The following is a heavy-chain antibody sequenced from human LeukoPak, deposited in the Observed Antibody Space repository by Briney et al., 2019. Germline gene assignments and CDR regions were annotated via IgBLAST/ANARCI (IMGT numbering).Heavy chain of an antibody. J-gene: IGHJ4*02. V-gene: IGHV1-46*01. CDR2: INPSGGST. CDR3: AREGLWDDRGDY. CDR1: GYTFTSYY. D-gene: IGHD4/OR15-4a*01. Sequence: GASVKVSCKASGYTFTSYYMHWVRQAPGQGLEWMGIINPSGGSTNYAQKLQGRVTMTTDTSTSTAYMELRSLRSDDTAVYYCAREGLWDDRGDYWGQGTLVTVSS.